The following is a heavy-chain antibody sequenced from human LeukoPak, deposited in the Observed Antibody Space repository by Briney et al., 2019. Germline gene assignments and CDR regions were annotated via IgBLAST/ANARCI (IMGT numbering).Heavy chain of an antibody. CDR1: GFTVSSNY. CDR2: IYSGGST. J-gene: IGHJ4*02. D-gene: IGHD3-10*01. V-gene: IGHV3-53*01. Sequence: GGSLRLSCAASGFTVSSNYMSWVRQAPGKGLEWVSVIYSGGSTYYADSVKGRFTISRDNSKNTLYLQMNSLRAEDTAVYYCARETEYYGSGSYYIGYWGQGTLVTVSS. CDR3: ARETEYYGSGSYYIGY.